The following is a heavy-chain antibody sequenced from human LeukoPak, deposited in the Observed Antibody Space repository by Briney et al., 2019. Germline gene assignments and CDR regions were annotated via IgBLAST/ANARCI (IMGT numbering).Heavy chain of an antibody. V-gene: IGHV1-46*01. CDR2: INPSGGST. J-gene: IGHJ6*02. CDR3: ARSGGLLAGSDYYYYGMDV. CDR1: GYTFTSYY. D-gene: IGHD6-19*01. Sequence: ASVKVSCKASGYTFTSYYTHWVRQAPGQGLEWMGIINPSGGSTSYAQKFQGRVTMTRDTSTSTAYMELSSLRSEDTAVYYCARSGGLLAGSDYYYYGMDVWGQGTTVTVSS.